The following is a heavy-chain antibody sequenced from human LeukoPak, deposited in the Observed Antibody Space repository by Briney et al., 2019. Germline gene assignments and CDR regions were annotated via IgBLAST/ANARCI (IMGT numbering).Heavy chain of an antibody. J-gene: IGHJ4*02. CDR2: ISGSGGST. Sequence: PGGSLRLSCAASGFTFSSYWMSWVRQAPGKGLEWVSAISGSGGSTYYADSVKGRFTISRDNSKNTLYLQMNSLRAEDTAVYYCAKGVEMATIVHFDYWGQGTLVTVSS. CDR3: AKGVEMATIVHFDY. D-gene: IGHD5-12*01. V-gene: IGHV3-23*01. CDR1: GFTFSSYW.